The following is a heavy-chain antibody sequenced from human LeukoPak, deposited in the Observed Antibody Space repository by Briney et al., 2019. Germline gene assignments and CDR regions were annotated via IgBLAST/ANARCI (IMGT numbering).Heavy chain of an antibody. D-gene: IGHD2/OR15-2a*01. J-gene: IGHJ6*02. Sequence: GGSLRLSCGASGFNFNNYWMSWVRQAPGKGLEWVANIKEDGSEKYYVDSVKGRFTISRDNAKNSLYLHMNSLRAEDTGVYYCARIGTTTRGPAGLDVWGQGTTVTVSS. CDR2: IKEDGSEK. V-gene: IGHV3-7*01. CDR1: GFNFNNYW. CDR3: ARIGTTTRGPAGLDV.